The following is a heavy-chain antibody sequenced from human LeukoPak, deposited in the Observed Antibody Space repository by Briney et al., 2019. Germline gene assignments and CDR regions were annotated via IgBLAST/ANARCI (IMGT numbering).Heavy chain of an antibody. CDR1: GYSISSSNW. D-gene: IGHD2-15*01. V-gene: IGHV4-28*01. J-gene: IGHJ3*02. Sequence: SDTLSLTCAVSGYSISSSNWWGWIRRPPGKGLEWIGYIYYSGSTYYNPSLKSRVTMSVDTSKNQFSLKLSSVTAVDTAVYYCARTLTPYCSGGSCYGKNAFDIWGQGTMVTVSS. CDR2: IYYSGST. CDR3: ARTLTPYCSGGSCYGKNAFDI.